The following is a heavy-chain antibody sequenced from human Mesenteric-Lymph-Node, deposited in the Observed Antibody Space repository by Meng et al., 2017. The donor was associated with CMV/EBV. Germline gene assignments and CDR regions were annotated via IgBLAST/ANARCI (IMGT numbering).Heavy chain of an antibody. Sequence: GESLKISCAASGFTFSNYAMNWVRQAPGKGLKWVSTISSSGGTTHYADSVKGRFTISRDNSKNTLSLQMNNLGADDTAVYYCATGMSSSWFSFDPWGQGTLVTVSS. V-gene: IGHV3-23*01. J-gene: IGHJ5*02. CDR2: ISSSGGTT. CDR3: ATGMSSSWFSFDP. D-gene: IGHD6-13*01. CDR1: GFTFSNYA.